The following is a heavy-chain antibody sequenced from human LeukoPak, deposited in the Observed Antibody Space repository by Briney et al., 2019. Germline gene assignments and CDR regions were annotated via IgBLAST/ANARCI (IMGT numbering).Heavy chain of an antibody. Sequence: SETLSLPCAVYGGFFSGYYWSGIRKPPGKGLEWIGEINHSGSTNYNPSLKSRVTISVDTSKNQFSLKLSSVTAADTAVYYCARSGSYLPYFDYWGQGTLVTVSS. J-gene: IGHJ4*02. V-gene: IGHV4-34*01. D-gene: IGHD1-26*01. CDR1: GGFFSGYY. CDR2: INHSGST. CDR3: ARSGSYLPYFDY.